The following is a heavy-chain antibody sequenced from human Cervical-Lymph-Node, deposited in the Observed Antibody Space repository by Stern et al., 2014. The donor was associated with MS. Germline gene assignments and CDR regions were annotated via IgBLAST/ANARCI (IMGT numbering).Heavy chain of an antibody. J-gene: IGHJ5*01. CDR1: GSTFSTSW. D-gene: IGHD6-19*01. CDR3: TRFLQSGWSDLFDS. V-gene: IGHV3-7*01. CDR2: IKRDGSET. Sequence: EVQLVQSGGGLVQPGGSQRLSCVASGSTFSTSWMSWVRQAPGKGLEWVANIKRDGSETYYLDSVKGRFTISRDNAQSSLYLDMNSLRAEDTAVYYCTRFLQSGWSDLFDSWGRGTLVTVSS.